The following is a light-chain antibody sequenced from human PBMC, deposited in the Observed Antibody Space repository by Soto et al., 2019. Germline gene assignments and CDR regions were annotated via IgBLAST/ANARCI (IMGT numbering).Light chain of an antibody. J-gene: IGKJ2*01. Sequence: EIVLTQSPATLSLSPGERATLSCRASQSVSSYLAWYQQKPGQAPRLLIYDASNRATGIPARFSGSGSGTDFTLTINSLETEDFAVYYWQQRFTFGQGTKLEIK. CDR2: DAS. CDR3: QQRFT. CDR1: QSVSSY. V-gene: IGKV3-11*01.